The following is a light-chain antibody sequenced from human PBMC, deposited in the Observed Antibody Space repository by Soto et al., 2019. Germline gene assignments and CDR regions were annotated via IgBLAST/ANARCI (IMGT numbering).Light chain of an antibody. CDR2: GAS. Sequence: ELVMPQSPATLSASPGESFTISCRARQSVRSYLAWYPQKPCQAHRLLMYGASTRATGIPARSSGSGAGTDVTLTISSLQPEDFATYYCKQSYSTSPTVGQGNKVDI. V-gene: IGKV3-15*01. CDR1: QSVRSY. CDR3: KQSYSTSPT. J-gene: IGKJ1*01.